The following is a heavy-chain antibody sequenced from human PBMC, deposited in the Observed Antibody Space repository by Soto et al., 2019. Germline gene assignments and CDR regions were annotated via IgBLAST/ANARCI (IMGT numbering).Heavy chain of an antibody. CDR2: ISYDGSNK. V-gene: IGHV3-30*18. D-gene: IGHD2-15*01. CDR1: GFTFSSYG. CDR3: AKDLAGYCSGGSCPLWFDP. Sequence: GGSLRLSCAASGFTFSSYGMHWVRQAPGKGLEWVAVISYDGSNKYYADSVKGRFTISRDNSKNTLYLQMNSLRAEDTAVYYCAKDLAGYCSGGSCPLWFDPWGQGTLVTISS. J-gene: IGHJ5*02.